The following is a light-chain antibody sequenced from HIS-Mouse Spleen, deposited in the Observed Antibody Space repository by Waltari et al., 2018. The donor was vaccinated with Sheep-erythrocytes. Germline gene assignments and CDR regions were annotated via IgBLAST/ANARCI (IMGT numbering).Light chain of an antibody. V-gene: IGLV2-11*01. CDR3: CSYAGSYNHV. CDR2: DVS. J-gene: IGLJ1*01. CDR1: SSDVGGYNY. Sequence: QSALTQPRSVSGSPGQSVTISCTGTSSDVGGYNYVSWYQQHPGKAPKLMIYDVSKLPSGVPDRFSGSNSGNTASLTISGLQAEDEADYYCCSYAGSYNHVFATGTKVTVL.